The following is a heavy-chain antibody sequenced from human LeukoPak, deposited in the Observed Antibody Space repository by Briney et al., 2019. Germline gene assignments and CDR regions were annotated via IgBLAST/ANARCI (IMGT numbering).Heavy chain of an antibody. V-gene: IGHV4-39*07. D-gene: IGHD3-16*02. Sequence: SEILSLTCTVSGGSMSSSSYYWGWIRQPPGKGLEWIGSIYHSGSTYYNPSLKSRVTISVDTSKNQFSLKLSSVTAADTAVYYCARVSGYDYVWGSYRIPDYWGQGTLVTVSS. CDR3: ARVSGYDYVWGSYRIPDY. J-gene: IGHJ4*02. CDR2: IYHSGST. CDR1: GGSMSSSSYY.